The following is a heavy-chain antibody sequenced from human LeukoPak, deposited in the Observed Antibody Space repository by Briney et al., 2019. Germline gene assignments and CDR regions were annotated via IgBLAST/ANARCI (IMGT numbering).Heavy chain of an antibody. V-gene: IGHV3-21*01. CDR1: GFTFSSYS. CDR2: ISSSSSYI. CDR3: AKERDDFWSGYYGNVDS. D-gene: IGHD3-3*01. J-gene: IGHJ4*02. Sequence: GGSLRLSCAASGFTFSSYSMNWVRQAPGGRLEWVSSISSSSSYIYYADSVKGRFTISRDNARNSLFLQMNGLSAEDTAVYYCAKERDDFWSGYYGNVDSWGQGTRVTVSP.